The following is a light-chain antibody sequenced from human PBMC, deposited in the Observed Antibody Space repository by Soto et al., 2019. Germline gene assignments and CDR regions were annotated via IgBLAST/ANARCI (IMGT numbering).Light chain of an antibody. V-gene: IGKV3-11*01. J-gene: IGKJ5*01. Sequence: IVLKISPATVPLSPKERATLSCRARQSVKTFLVWYQQRPGQAPRLLIHDASHRAAGIPARFSGSGFGTDFTLTISSLEPDDAAVYYCQQRSNWPPITFGQGTRLEIK. CDR1: QSVKTF. CDR3: QQRSNWPPIT. CDR2: DAS.